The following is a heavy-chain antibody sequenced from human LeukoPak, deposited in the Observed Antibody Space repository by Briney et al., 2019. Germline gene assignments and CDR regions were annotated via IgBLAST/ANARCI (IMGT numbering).Heavy chain of an antibody. J-gene: IGHJ3*02. Sequence: PSETLSLTCTVSGDSISSYYWSWIRQPPGKGLEWIGYIYYSGSTNYNPSLKSRVTISVDTSKNQFSLKLSSVTAADTAVYYCASPTIAAAGSDAFDIWGQGTMVTVSS. CDR2: IYYSGST. CDR3: ASPTIAAAGSDAFDI. D-gene: IGHD6-13*01. CDR1: GDSISSYY. V-gene: IGHV4-59*08.